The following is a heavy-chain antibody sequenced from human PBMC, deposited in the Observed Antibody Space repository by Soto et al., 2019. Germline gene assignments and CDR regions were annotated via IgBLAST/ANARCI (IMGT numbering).Heavy chain of an antibody. CDR2: INNKPYGETT. CDR3: TRGAYCTSESCYH. CDR1: GCTFGDYP. J-gene: IGHJ4*02. V-gene: IGHV3-49*04. D-gene: IGHD2-8*02. Sequence: PGGSLRLSWIGSGCTFGDYPLTWVLQAPGKGLEWVGFINNKPYGETTDYAASVKGRFTISRDDSKSIVYLQMNSLKAEDTAVYYCTRGAYCTSESCYHWGQGTLVTVSS.